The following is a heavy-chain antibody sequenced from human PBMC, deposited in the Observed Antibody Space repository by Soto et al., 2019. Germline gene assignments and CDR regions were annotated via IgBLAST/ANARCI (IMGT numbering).Heavy chain of an antibody. V-gene: IGHV3-23*01. CDR2: LLRSGSSA. CDR3: ARDDDYEANAFDY. J-gene: IGHJ4*02. Sequence: GGSLRLSCAASGFTFRNYAMTWARQAPGKGLEWVSSLLRSGSSAYYADSVRGRFTISSDTSANSLYLQMDNLRAEDTAIYYCARDDDYEANAFDYWGPGTLVTVAS. CDR1: GFTFRNYA. D-gene: IGHD3-22*01.